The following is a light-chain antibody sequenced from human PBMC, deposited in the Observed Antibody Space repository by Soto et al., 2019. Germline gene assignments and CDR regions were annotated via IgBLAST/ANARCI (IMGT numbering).Light chain of an antibody. V-gene: IGLV2-14*01. CDR2: EVS. J-gene: IGLJ1*01. CDR3: SSYTSSSTLNV. Sequence: SPGQSITISCTGTSSDVGGYNYVSWYQQHPGKAPKLMIYEVSNRPSGVSNRFSGSKSGNTASLTISGLQAEDEADYYCSSYTSSSTLNVFGTGTKVTVL. CDR1: SSDVGGYNY.